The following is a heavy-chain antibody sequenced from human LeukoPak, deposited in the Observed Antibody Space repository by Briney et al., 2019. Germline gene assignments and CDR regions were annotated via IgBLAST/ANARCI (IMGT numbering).Heavy chain of an antibody. V-gene: IGHV3-23*01. CDR2: ISGSGGST. Sequence: GGSLRLSCAASGFTFTTYAMSWVRQAPGKGLEWVSAISGSGGSTYYAHSVKGRSTISRDNSKNTLFLQMNGLRAEDTAVYYCAKQSYSSDFDYWGQGTLVTVSS. CDR3: AKQSYSSDFDY. CDR1: GFTFTTYA. J-gene: IGHJ4*02. D-gene: IGHD1-26*01.